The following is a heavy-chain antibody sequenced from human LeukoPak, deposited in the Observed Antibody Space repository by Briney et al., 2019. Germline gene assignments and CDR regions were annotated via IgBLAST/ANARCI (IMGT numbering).Heavy chain of an antibody. D-gene: IGHD1-14*01. Sequence: PGGSLRLSCAAFGFTFSSYAMGWVRQAPGKGLEWVSAISGSGGDTYYADSVKGRFTFSRDNSKNTLYLQINSLGADDTAVYYCARGGLYKFDYWGQGTLVTVSS. CDR1: GFTFSSYA. CDR3: ARGGLYKFDY. J-gene: IGHJ4*02. V-gene: IGHV3-23*01. CDR2: ISGSGGDT.